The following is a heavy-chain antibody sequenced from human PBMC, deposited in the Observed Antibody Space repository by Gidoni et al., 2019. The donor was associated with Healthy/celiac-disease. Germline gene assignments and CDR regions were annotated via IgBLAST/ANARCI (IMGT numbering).Heavy chain of an antibody. D-gene: IGHD6-19*01. Sequence: EVQLVESGGGLVKPGGSLRLSCAASGFTFSNAWMSWVHQAPGKGLEWVGRIKSKTDGGTTDYAAPVKGRFTISRDDSKNTLYLQMNSLKTEDTAVYYCTTEDSSGWYDAFDIWGQGTMVTVSS. CDR1: GFTFSNAW. CDR3: TTEDSSGWYDAFDI. CDR2: IKSKTDGGTT. J-gene: IGHJ3*02. V-gene: IGHV3-15*01.